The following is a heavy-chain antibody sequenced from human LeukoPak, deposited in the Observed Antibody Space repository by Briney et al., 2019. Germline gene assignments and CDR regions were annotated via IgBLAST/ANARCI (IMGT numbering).Heavy chain of an antibody. CDR1: GYTFTSYD. V-gene: IGHV1-3*01. D-gene: IGHD5-24*01. CDR3: ARGPVEVNWFDP. J-gene: IGHJ5*02. Sequence: ASVKVSCKAPGYTFTSYDMHWVRQAPGQRLEWMGRINAGNGNTKYSQKFQGRVTITRDTSASTAYMELSSLRSEDTAVYYCARGPVEVNWFDPWGQGTLVTVSS. CDR2: INAGNGNT.